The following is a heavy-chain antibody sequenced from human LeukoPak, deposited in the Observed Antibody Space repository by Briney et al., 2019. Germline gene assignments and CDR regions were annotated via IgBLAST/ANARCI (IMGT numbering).Heavy chain of an antibody. D-gene: IGHD3-22*01. CDR3: AREGTYYDSSGYYVS. CDR2: ISGSGGST. Sequence: GGSLRLSCAASGFTFSSYAMSWVRQAPGKGLEWVSAISGSGGSTYYADSVKGRFTISRDNSKNTLYLQMNSLRAEDTAVYYCAREGTYYDSSGYYVSWGQGTLVTVSS. CDR1: GFTFSSYA. J-gene: IGHJ5*02. V-gene: IGHV3-23*01.